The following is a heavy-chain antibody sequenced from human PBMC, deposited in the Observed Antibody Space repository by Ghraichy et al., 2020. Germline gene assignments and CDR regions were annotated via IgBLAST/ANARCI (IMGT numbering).Heavy chain of an antibody. D-gene: IGHD3-10*01. CDR2: ISGSGGST. J-gene: IGHJ4*02. CDR1: GFTFSSYA. V-gene: IGHV3-23*01. Sequence: GGSLRLSCAASGFTFSSYAMSWVRQAPGKGLEWVSAISGSGGSTYYADSVKGRFTISRDNSKNTLYLQMNSLRAEDTAVYYCAKVLELTYYGSGPGGFDYWGQGTLVTVSS. CDR3: AKVLELTYYGSGPGGFDY.